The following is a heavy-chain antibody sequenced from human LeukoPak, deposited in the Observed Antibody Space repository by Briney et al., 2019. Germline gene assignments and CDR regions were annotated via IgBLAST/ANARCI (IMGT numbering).Heavy chain of an antibody. V-gene: IGHV3-48*01. Sequence: PGGSLRLSCTASGFTFSTFHMHWVRQAPGKGLEWVSYINYHSQPTYYADSVKGRFTISRDNAKNSLYLQMNSLRAEDTAVYYCARGIATTGYYYYGMDVWGQGTTVTVSS. J-gene: IGHJ6*02. CDR3: ARGIATTGYYYYGMDV. CDR1: GFTFSTFH. CDR2: INYHSQPT. D-gene: IGHD6-13*01.